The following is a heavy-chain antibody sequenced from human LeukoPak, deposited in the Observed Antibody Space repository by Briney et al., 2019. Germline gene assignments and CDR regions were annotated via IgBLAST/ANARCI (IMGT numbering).Heavy chain of an antibody. CDR3: ARDLRFGELSEYYFDY. Sequence: GGSLRLSCAASGFTFSSYSMNWVRQAPGKGLEWVSSISSSSSYIYYADSVKGRFTISRDNAKNSLYLQMNSLRAEDTAVYYCARDLRFGELSEYYFDYWGQGILVTVSS. J-gene: IGHJ4*02. CDR2: ISSSSSYI. D-gene: IGHD3-10*01. V-gene: IGHV3-21*01. CDR1: GFTFSSYS.